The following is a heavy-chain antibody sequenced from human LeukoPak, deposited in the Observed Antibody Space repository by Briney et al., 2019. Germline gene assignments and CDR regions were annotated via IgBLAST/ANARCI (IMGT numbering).Heavy chain of an antibody. V-gene: IGHV3-9*03. Sequence: SLKISCAASGFTFDDYAMHWVRQAPGKGLEWVSGISWNSGSIGYADSVKGRFTISRDNAKNSLYLQMNSLRAEDMALYYCAKDMSYDRSGGMVDWGQGTLVTVSS. J-gene: IGHJ4*02. CDR1: GFTFDDYA. CDR2: ISWNSGSI. CDR3: AKDMSYDRSGGMVD. D-gene: IGHD3-22*01.